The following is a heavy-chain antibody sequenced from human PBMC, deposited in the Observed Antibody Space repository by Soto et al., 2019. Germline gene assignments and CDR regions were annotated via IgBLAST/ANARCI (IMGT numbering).Heavy chain of an antibody. CDR3: AAPNIAVSGTFAFDI. CDR2: IDPSDSYT. J-gene: IGHJ3*02. CDR1: GYSFTSYW. V-gene: IGHV5-10-1*01. D-gene: IGHD6-19*01. Sequence: RESLKISCKGSGYSFTSYWISWVRQMPGKGLEWMGRIDPSDSYTNYSPSFQGHVTISADKSISTAYLQWSSLKASDTAMYYCAAPNIAVSGTFAFDIWGQGTMVTVSS.